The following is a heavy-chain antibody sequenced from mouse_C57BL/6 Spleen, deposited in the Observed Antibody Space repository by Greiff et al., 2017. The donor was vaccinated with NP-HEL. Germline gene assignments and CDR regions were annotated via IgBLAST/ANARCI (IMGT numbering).Heavy chain of an antibody. D-gene: IGHD1-1*01. CDR1: GFTFSDYG. CDR3: ARGGYYGRDYCDY. CDR2: ISSGSSTI. V-gene: IGHV5-17*01. Sequence: DVKLVESGGGLVKPGGSLKLSCAASGFTFSDYGMHWVRQAPEKGLEWVAYISSGSSTIYYADTVKGRFTISRDNAKNTLFLQMTSLRSEDTAMYYCARGGYYGRDYCDYWGQGTTLTVSS. J-gene: IGHJ2*01.